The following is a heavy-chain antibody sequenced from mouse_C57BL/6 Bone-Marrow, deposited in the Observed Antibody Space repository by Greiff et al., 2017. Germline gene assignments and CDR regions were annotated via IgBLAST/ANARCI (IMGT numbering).Heavy chain of an antibody. Sequence: QVQLQQSGAELARPGASVKLSCKASGYTFTSYGISWVKQRTGQGLEWIGEIYPRSGNTYYNEKFKGKATLTADKSSSTAYMELRSLTSEDSAVSCCAREKGLLRSDFDYGGQGTTRTVSA. J-gene: IGHJ2*01. D-gene: IGHD1-1*01. CDR1: GYTFTSYG. CDR2: IYPRSGNT. CDR3: AREKGLLRSDFDY. V-gene: IGHV1-81*01.